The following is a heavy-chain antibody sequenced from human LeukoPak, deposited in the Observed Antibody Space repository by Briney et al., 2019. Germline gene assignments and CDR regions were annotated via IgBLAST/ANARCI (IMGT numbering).Heavy chain of an antibody. Sequence: GGSLRLSCAVSGFTFSNYGMNWVRQTPGKGLEWVSYISRTSNSIYYADSVKGRFTISRDDAEKSLYLQMNSLRAEDTAVYYCARSSSSCNDYWGQGTLVTVSS. J-gene: IGHJ4*02. CDR2: ISRTSNSI. D-gene: IGHD6-6*01. CDR1: GFTFSNYG. V-gene: IGHV3-48*01. CDR3: ARSSSSCNDY.